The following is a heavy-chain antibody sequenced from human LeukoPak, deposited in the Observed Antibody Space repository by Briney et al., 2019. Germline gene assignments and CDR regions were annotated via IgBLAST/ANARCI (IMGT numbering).Heavy chain of an antibody. CDR2: IYYSGNT. CDR3: ARGGLHIAGAFDI. V-gene: IGHV4-59*01. J-gene: IGHJ3*02. CDR1: GGSFSGYY. D-gene: IGHD2-21*01. Sequence: SETLSLTCAVYGGSFSGYYWSWIRQPPGKGLHWIGYIYYSGNTNYNPSLKSRVSISVDTSKNQFSLKLSSVTAADTAVYYCARGGLHIAGAFDIWGQGTMVTVSS.